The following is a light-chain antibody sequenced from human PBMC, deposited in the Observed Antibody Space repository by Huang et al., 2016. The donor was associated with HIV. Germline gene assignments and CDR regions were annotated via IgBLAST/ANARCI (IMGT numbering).Light chain of an antibody. V-gene: IGKV3-15*01. CDR3: QQYNDWPPLT. CDR1: HSVDSD. J-gene: IGKJ4*01. CDR2: DAS. Sequence: EIEMTQSPATLSVSPGERATLSCRASHSVDSDLAWYPQKPGQSPRLLIYDASTRATGISAKFNGTGSGTEFSLSITNLQSEDFAVYYCQQYNDWPPLTVGGGTNVGI.